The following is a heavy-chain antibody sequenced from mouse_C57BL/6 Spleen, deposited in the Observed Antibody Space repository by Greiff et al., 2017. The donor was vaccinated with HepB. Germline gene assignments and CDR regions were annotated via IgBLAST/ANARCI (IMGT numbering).Heavy chain of an antibody. J-gene: IGHJ3*01. Sequence: VQGVESGPELVKPGASVKLSCKASGYTFTSYDINWVKQRPGQGLEWIGWIYPRDGSTKYNEKFKGKATLTVDTSSSTAYMELHSLTSEDSAVYFCARSLYYYGSSYSWFAYWGQGTLVTVSA. CDR1: GYTFTSYD. D-gene: IGHD1-1*01. V-gene: IGHV1-85*01. CDR2: IYPRDGST. CDR3: ARSLYYYGSSYSWFAY.